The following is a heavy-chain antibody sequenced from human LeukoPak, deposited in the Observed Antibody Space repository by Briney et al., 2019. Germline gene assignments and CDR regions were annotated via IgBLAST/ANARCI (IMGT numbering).Heavy chain of an antibody. V-gene: IGHV3-33*01. J-gene: IGHJ5*02. CDR2: IWYDASNK. D-gene: IGHD6-13*01. Sequence: PGRSLTLSCAASGFTFSSFGMHWVRQAPGKGLEWVAVIWYDASNKYCADSVKGRFTISRDNSKNTLFLQMNSLRDDDTAVYYCVRGVGVSRFNYFDPWGQGTLVIVSS. CDR1: GFTFSSFG. CDR3: VRGVGVSRFNYFDP.